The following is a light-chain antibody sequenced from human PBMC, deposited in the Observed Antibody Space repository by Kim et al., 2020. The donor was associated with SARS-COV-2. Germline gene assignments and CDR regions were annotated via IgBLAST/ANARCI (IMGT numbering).Light chain of an antibody. J-gene: IGKJ2*01. CDR3: QQYGTLPYT. CDR2: GAS. V-gene: IGKV3-20*01. CDR1: QSVNSRY. Sequence: LFPGERATLSCRASQSVNSRYLAWYQVKPGQAPRLLIFGASSWATGVPDRFSGSGSGTDFTLTISNLEPEDFAVYYCQQYGTLPYTFGQGTKLQI.